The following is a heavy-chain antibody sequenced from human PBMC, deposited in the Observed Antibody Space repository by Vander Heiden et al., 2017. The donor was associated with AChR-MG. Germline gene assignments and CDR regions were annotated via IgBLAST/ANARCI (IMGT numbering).Heavy chain of an antibody. CDR1: AFSPRSNG. Sequence: QAQLVESGGCVVQPGRSLRLPRAASAFSPRSNGIHWARHAPGQGVEWVAGNYNEGYGEDYVESVKGRFTISRDNSRNTVYLEMNNVRGEDTAVYYCARGRGIQGIVPEDEALDVWGQGTVLTVSA. CDR3: ARGRGIQGIVPEDEALDV. CDR2: NYNEGYGE. D-gene: IGHD3-10*01. J-gene: IGHJ3*01. V-gene: IGHV3-33*01.